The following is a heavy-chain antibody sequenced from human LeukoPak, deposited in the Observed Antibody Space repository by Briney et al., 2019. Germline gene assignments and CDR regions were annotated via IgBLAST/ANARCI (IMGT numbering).Heavy chain of an antibody. D-gene: IGHD2-21*01. CDR3: ARSLWPEDY. Sequence: SGGSLRLSCAASGFTFSPYWMSWVRQAPGKGLEWVANIEKDGSDKYYVDSVKGRFTISRDNAKDSVYLQMDSLRAEDSAVYYCARSLWPEDYWGQGTLVTVSS. J-gene: IGHJ4*02. CDR2: IEKDGSDK. CDR1: GFTFSPYW. V-gene: IGHV3-7*01.